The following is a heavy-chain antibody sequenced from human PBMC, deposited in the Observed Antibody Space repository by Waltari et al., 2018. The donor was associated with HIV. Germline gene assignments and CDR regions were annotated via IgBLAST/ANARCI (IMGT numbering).Heavy chain of an antibody. CDR2: IIPILGIA. Sequence: QVQLVQSGAEVKKPGSSVKVSCKASGGTFSSYTISWVRQAPGQGLEWMGRIIPILGIANYAQKCQGRVTITADKSTSTAYMELSSLRSEDTAVYYCASEIAVAGTFGYWGQGTLVTVSS. CDR3: ASEIAVAGTFGY. J-gene: IGHJ4*02. CDR1: GGTFSSYT. D-gene: IGHD6-19*01. V-gene: IGHV1-69*02.